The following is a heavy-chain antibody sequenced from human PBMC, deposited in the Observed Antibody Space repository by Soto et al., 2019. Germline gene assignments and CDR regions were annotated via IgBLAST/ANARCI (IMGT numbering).Heavy chain of an antibody. CDR3: ARDRVPKSSGFFPFDY. CDR1: GYTFNIYG. CDR2: ISAFNGKT. Sequence: QIQLVQSGAEVKKPGASVKVSCKASGYTFNIYGINWVRQAPGQGLEWMGWISAFNGKTNYAQNVQGRVTMTTDTSPSTAYVELRSLRSDVTAVYYCARDRVPKSSGFFPFDYWGHGTLVTVSS. D-gene: IGHD3-22*01. J-gene: IGHJ4*01. V-gene: IGHV1-18*01.